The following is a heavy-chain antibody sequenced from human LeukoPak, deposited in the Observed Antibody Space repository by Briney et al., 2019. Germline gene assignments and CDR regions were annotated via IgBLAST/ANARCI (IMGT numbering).Heavy chain of an antibody. CDR3: ARGHCSSTSCDYYYYYGMDV. CDR2: ISSSSSTI. CDR1: GFTFSSYI. J-gene: IGHJ6*02. D-gene: IGHD2-2*01. V-gene: IGHV3-48*02. Sequence: GGSLRLSCAASGFTFSSYIMNWVRQAPGKGLERVSYISSSSSTIYYADSVKGRFTISRDNAKNSLYLQMNSLRDEDTAVYYCARGHCSSTSCDYYYYYGMDVWGQGTTVTVSS.